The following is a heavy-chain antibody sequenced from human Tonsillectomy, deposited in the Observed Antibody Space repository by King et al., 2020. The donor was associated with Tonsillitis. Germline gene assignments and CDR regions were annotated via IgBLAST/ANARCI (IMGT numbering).Heavy chain of an antibody. CDR2: INPDSGGT. J-gene: IGHJ4*02. D-gene: IGHD1-14*01. Sequence: VQLVQSGADVKKPGASVKVSCKASGYTFTGYYMHWVRQAPGQGLEWMGWINPDSGGTNYAQKFQGRVTLTRDTSISTAYMELSSLRSDDTAVYYCAILPGRIRPPVTFEYWGQGTLVTVSS. CDR1: GYTFTGYY. V-gene: IGHV1-2*02. CDR3: AILPGRIRPPVTFEY.